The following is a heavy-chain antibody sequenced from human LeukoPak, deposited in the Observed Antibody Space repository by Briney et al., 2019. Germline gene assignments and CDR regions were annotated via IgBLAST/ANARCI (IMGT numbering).Heavy chain of an antibody. J-gene: IGHJ5*02. CDR2: INLDGSWT. CDR1: GFTLSDYW. V-gene: IGHV3-74*01. D-gene: IGHD3-9*01. CDR3: ARGVSHYDILTGAPRDNWFDP. Sequence: QPGGSLRLSCAVSGFTLSDYWMHWVRQAPGKGLVWVSHINLDGSWTGYADSVKGRFTFSKDDAKNTVYLQMNSLRSDDTAVYYCARGVSHYDILTGAPRDNWFDPWGQGTLVTVSS.